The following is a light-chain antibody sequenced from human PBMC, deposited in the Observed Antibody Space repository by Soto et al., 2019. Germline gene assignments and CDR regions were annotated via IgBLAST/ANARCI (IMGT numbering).Light chain of an antibody. CDR3: QQYNNWPRT. CDR2: AAS. Sequence: DIQLTQSPSFLSASVGDRVTITCRASQGISSYLGWYQQKAGKAPKLLIYAASSLQSGVPSRFSGSGSGTDFTLTISSLQSEDFAVYYCQQYNNWPRTFGQGTKVDIK. CDR1: QGISSY. J-gene: IGKJ1*01. V-gene: IGKV1-9*01.